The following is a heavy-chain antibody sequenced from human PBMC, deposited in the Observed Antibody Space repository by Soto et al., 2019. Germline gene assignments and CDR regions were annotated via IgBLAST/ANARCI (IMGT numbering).Heavy chain of an antibody. V-gene: IGHV3-30*18. Sequence: GGALRLSCEGSGFSFSNYGIHWVRQAPGKGLEWVAVISHDGNSHHLADSVRGRFTISRDNSKNTVFLHMTSLRREDSAVYHCVKAQERSAQYFAVVITAFDFWGQGTMVTVSS. CDR2: ISHDGNSH. CDR3: VKAQERSAQYFAVVITAFDF. J-gene: IGHJ3*01. CDR1: GFSFSNYG. D-gene: IGHD3-22*01.